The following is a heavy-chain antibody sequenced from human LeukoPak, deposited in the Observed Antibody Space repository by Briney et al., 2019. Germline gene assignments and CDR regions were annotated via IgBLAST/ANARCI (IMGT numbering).Heavy chain of an antibody. D-gene: IGHD2-2*02. Sequence: SETLSLTCTVSGGSISSYYWSWIRQPPGKGLEWIGYIYYSGSTNYNPSLKSRVTISVDTSKNQFSLKLSSVTAADTAVYYCARHDCSSTSCYNVIDYWGQGTLVTVSS. V-gene: IGHV4-59*08. CDR2: IYYSGST. J-gene: IGHJ4*02. CDR1: GGSISSYY. CDR3: ARHDCSSTSCYNVIDY.